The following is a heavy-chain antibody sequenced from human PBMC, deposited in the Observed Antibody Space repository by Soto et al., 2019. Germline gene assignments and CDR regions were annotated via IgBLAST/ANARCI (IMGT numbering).Heavy chain of an antibody. D-gene: IGHD4-17*01. CDR1: GFTFSSYS. Sequence: EVQLVESGGGLVQPGGSLRLSCAASGFTFSSYSKNWVRQAPGKGLEWVSYISSSSSTIYYADSVKGRFTISRDNAKNSLYLQMNSLRAEDTAVYYCARDFYGDYSGFGYWGQGTLVTVSS. V-gene: IGHV3-48*01. J-gene: IGHJ4*02. CDR2: ISSSSSTI. CDR3: ARDFYGDYSGFGY.